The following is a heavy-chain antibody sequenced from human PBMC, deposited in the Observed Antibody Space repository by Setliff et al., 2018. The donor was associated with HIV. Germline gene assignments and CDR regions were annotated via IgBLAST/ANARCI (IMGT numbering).Heavy chain of an antibody. CDR3: ARLRGSNQFDY. D-gene: IGHD3-10*01. CDR1: GYSISSGYY. V-gene: IGHV4-38-2*01. Sequence: PSETLSLTCAVSGYSISSGYYWGWIRQPPGKGLEWIGSIYHSGSTYYNPSIKSRVTISVDTSKNQFSLKLSSVTAADTAVYYCARLRGSNQFDYWGQGTLVTVSS. CDR2: IYHSGST. J-gene: IGHJ4*02.